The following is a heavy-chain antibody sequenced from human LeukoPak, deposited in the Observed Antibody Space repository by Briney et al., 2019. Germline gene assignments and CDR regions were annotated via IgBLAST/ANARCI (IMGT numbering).Heavy chain of an antibody. Sequence: SETLSLTCTVSGDSISNSRYYWGWIRQPPGKGLDWIASIYYGGSTFYNPSLKSRVTISVDTSKNQFSLTLSSVTAADTAVYYCARQVLGSSSWYWFDPWGQGILVTVSS. V-gene: IGHV4-39*01. J-gene: IGHJ5*02. CDR1: GDSISNSRYY. CDR3: ARQVLGSSSWYWFDP. D-gene: IGHD6-13*01. CDR2: IYYGGST.